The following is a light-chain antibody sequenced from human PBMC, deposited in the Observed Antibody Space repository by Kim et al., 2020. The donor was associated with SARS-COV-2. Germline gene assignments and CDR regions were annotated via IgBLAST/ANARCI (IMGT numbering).Light chain of an antibody. J-gene: IGLJ3*02. CDR1: SSNVGRHF. Sequence: GQRVTIICSGRSSNVGRHFVNWYQQPPGTAPKVFIYNDNQRPSGVPGRFSGSRSGTSASLAISGLQSEDEADYYCATWDVTLNGWVFGGGTQLTVL. V-gene: IGLV1-44*01. CDR3: ATWDVTLNGWV. CDR2: NDN.